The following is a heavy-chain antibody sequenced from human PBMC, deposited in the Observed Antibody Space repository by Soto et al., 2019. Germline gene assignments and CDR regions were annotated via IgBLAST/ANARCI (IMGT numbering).Heavy chain of an antibody. CDR1: GGTFSSYA. Sequence: ASVKVSFKASGGTFSSYAISWVRQAPGQGLEWMGGIIPIFGTANYAQKFQGRVTITADESTSTAYMELSSLRSEDTAVYYCARDLAYSSSRYGMDVWGQGTTVTVSS. V-gene: IGHV1-69*13. CDR2: IIPIFGTA. J-gene: IGHJ6*02. CDR3: ARDLAYSSSRYGMDV. D-gene: IGHD6-6*01.